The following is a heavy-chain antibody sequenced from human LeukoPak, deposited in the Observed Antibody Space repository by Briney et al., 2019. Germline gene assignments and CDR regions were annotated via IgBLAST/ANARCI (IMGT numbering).Heavy chain of an antibody. Sequence: GASVKVSCKASGYTFTGYYMHWVRQAPGQGLEWMGWISAYNGNTNYAQKFQGRVTITRNTSISTAYMELSSLRSEDTAVYYCARGVDIVGATEFDPWGQGTLVTVSS. CDR1: GYTFTGYY. CDR2: ISAYNGNT. CDR3: ARGVDIVGATEFDP. D-gene: IGHD5-12*01. J-gene: IGHJ5*02. V-gene: IGHV1-8*03.